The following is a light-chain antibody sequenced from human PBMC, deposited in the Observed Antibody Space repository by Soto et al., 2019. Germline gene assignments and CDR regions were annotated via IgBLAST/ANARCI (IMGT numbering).Light chain of an antibody. J-gene: IGKJ4*01. CDR3: QQVKSYPLT. V-gene: IGKV1-9*01. CDR1: QGISSS. CDR2: AAS. Sequence: IQLTQSPSSLSASVGDRFTITCRASQGISSSLAWYQQTPGKAPKFLIYAASTLQSGVPARFSGSGSGTDFTLTISSLQPEDFATYYCQQVKSYPLTFGGGTKVEIK.